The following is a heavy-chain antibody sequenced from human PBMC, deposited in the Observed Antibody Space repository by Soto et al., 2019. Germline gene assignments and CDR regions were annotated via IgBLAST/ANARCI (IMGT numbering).Heavy chain of an antibody. V-gene: IGHV4-31*03. CDR1: GGSISSGGYY. CDR3: ARVGGINWFDP. CDR2: IYYSGST. Sequence: QVQLQESGPGLVKPSQTLSLTCTVSGGSISSGGYYWSWIRPHPGKGLEWSGYIYYSGSTYYNPYLKSRVTISVDTSKNQFSLKLSSVTAADTAVYYCARVGGINWFDPWGQGTMVTVSS. J-gene: IGHJ5*02. D-gene: IGHD3-16*01.